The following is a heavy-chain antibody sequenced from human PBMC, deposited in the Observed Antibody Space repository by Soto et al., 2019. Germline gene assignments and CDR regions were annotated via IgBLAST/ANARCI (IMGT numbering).Heavy chain of an antibody. V-gene: IGHV3-21*01. J-gene: IGHJ6*02. CDR1: GFSFSNYT. Sequence: LRLSCAASGFSFSNYTMNWVRQAPVKGLEWVSVISRSSNHIYYADSMKGRFTISRDNAKNSLYLQMNSLRAEDTAVYYCAKDRGRGSPVSGGMDVWGQGTTVTVSS. CDR2: ISRSSNHI. D-gene: IGHD3-10*01. CDR3: AKDRGRGSPVSGGMDV.